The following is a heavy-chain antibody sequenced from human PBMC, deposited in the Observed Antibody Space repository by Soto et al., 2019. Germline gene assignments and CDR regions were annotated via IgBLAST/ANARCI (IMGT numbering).Heavy chain of an antibody. CDR1: GFSLSSKVML. CDR3: ARSPGGFTVATYFFDY. D-gene: IGHD3-16*01. Sequence: SGPTLVNPTQTLTLTCTFSGFSLSSKVMLVIWILQAPGKALEWLARIDWDDDKFYSPSLRTRLTISKDTSKNQVVLTMTNVDPMDTATYYCARSPGGFTVATYFFDYWGQGTLVTV. V-gene: IGHV2-70*04. J-gene: IGHJ4*02. CDR2: IDWDDDK.